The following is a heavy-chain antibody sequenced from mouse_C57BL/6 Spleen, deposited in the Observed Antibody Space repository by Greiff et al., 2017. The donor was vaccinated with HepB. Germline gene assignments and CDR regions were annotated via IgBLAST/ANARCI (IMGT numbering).Heavy chain of an antibody. CDR1: GYSITSGYY. Sequence: EVKLQESGPGLVIPSQSLSLTCSVTGYSITSGYYWNWIRQFPGNKLEWMGYISYDGSNNYNPSLKNRISITRDTSKNQFFLKLNSVTTEDTATYYCASSNYFAYWGQGTLVTVSA. V-gene: IGHV3-6*01. CDR2: ISYDGSN. J-gene: IGHJ3*01. D-gene: IGHD2-5*01. CDR3: ASSNYFAY.